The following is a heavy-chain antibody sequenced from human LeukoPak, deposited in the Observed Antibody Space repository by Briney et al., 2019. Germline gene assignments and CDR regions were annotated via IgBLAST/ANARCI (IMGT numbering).Heavy chain of an antibody. CDR1: GGSISSYY. V-gene: IGHV4-59*01. D-gene: IGHD2-2*01. Sequence: PSETLSLTCTVSGGSISSYYWSWIRQPPGKGLEWIGYIYYSGSTNYNPSLKRRVTISVDTSKNKFSLKLSSVTAADTAVYYCARDGCSSTSCYPNDNWFDPWGQGTLVTVSS. CDR3: ARDGCSSTSCYPNDNWFDP. CDR2: IYYSGST. J-gene: IGHJ5*02.